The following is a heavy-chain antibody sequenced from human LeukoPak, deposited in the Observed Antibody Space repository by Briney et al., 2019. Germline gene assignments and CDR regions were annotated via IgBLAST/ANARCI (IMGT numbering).Heavy chain of an antibody. CDR3: AREIKVVVTAPLDY. Sequence: GGPLRLSCAASGFTFSDYYMSWIRQAPGKGLEWVSYISSSGSTIYYADSVKGRFTISRDNAKNSLYLQMNSLRVEDTAVYYCAREIKVVVTAPLDYWGQGTLVTVSS. D-gene: IGHD2-21*02. CDR2: ISSSGSTI. J-gene: IGHJ4*02. CDR1: GFTFSDYY. V-gene: IGHV3-11*01.